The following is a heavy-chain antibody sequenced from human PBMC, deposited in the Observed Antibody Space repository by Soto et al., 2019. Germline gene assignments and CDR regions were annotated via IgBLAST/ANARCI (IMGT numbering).Heavy chain of an antibody. CDR2: INPNSGGT. Sequence: ASVKVSCKASGYTFTGYYMHWVRQAPGQGLEWMGWINPNSGGTNYAQKFQGWVTMTRDTSISTAYMELSRLRSDDTAVYYCARDSAARPVYYYGMDVWGQGTTVTSP. J-gene: IGHJ6*02. CDR3: ARDSAARPVYYYGMDV. D-gene: IGHD6-6*01. CDR1: GYTFTGYY. V-gene: IGHV1-2*04.